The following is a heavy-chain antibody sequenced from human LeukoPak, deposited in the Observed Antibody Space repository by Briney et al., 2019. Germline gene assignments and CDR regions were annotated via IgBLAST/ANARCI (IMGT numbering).Heavy chain of an antibody. CDR2: IHYSGST. J-gene: IGHJ3*02. CDR3: ARGSALAPDAFDI. CDR1: GDPISTGGYY. Sequence: SQTLSLTCSVSGDPISTGGYYWSWIRQHPGKGLEWIGYIHYSGSTDYNPSLKSRVTLSLDTSKNQFSLKLSSVTAADTAVYYCARGSALAPDAFDIWGQGTMVTVSS. V-gene: IGHV4-31*03.